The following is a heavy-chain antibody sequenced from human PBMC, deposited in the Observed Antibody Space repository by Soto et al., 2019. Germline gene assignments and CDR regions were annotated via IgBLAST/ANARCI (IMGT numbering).Heavy chain of an antibody. CDR1: GAALNSGNYY. V-gene: IGHV4-31*03. CDR2: IYVTGAV. Sequence: PSETLYLTCSVSGAALNSGNYYWSWIRQVPGKGLEWIGHIYVTGAVDYNPSLRDRITISQDTSERQFSLNLRLVTAADTAVYYCARGIVAARSGNWFDPWGQGALVTVS. CDR3: ARGIVAARSGNWFDP. J-gene: IGHJ5*02. D-gene: IGHD6-6*01.